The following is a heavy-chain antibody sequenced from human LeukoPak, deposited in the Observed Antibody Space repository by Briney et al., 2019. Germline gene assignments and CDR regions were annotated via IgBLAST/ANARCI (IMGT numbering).Heavy chain of an antibody. CDR1: GESVSSNNPA. D-gene: IGHD3-16*02. J-gene: IGHJ4*02. CDR2: TYYRSKWFN. V-gene: IGHV6-1*01. CDR3: AREYLGGYLIY. Sequence: SQTLSLTCAISGESVSSNNPAWTWIRQSPSRGLEWLGRTYYRSKWFNDYAVSVKSRITINPDTSKNQFFLQLNSVTPEDTAVYYCAREYLGGYLIYWGQGTLVTVSS.